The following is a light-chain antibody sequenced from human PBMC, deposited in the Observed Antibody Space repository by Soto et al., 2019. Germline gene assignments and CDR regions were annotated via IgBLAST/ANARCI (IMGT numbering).Light chain of an antibody. CDR3: QSYDSSMSGYV. CDR1: SSNIGAAYD. J-gene: IGLJ1*01. CDR2: ANT. V-gene: IGLV1-40*01. Sequence: QSVLTEAPSVSWAPGQRVTISFTGSSSNIGAAYDVHWYQQLPGTAPKLLIYANTNRPSVVPGRFSGSKSGTSASLDITGLKAEDEADYYCQSYDSSMSGYVFATWTKVPVL.